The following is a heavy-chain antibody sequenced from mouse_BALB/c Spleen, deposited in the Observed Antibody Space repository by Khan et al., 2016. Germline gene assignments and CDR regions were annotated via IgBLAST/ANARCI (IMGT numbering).Heavy chain of an antibody. Sequence: QVQLQQSGAELAKPGASVKMSCKASGYTFTSYWMHWVKQRPGQGLEWIGYINPSTGYTEYNQKFEDKATLTADKSSSTAYMQLSSLTSEDSAVYYCARSEYGFDYWGQGTTLTVSS. J-gene: IGHJ2*01. CDR3: ARSEYGFDY. V-gene: IGHV1-7*01. CDR1: GYTFTSYW. CDR2: INPSTGYT. D-gene: IGHD2-10*02.